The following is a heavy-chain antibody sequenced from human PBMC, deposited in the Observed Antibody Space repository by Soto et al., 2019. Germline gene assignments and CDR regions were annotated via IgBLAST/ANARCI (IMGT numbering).Heavy chain of an antibody. CDR3: ARDLWGYCGTDCYPLDV. CDR2: MYNTGST. D-gene: IGHD2-21*02. V-gene: IGHV4-59*01. J-gene: IGHJ6*02. CDR1: GGTISRYY. Sequence: SETLSLTCTVSGGTISRYYWSWIRQPPGKGLEWIGYMYNTGSTVYNPSFRSRVTISVDTSKNQFSLKLNSVTAADTAVYYCARDLWGYCGTDCYPLDVWGQGTTVTVS.